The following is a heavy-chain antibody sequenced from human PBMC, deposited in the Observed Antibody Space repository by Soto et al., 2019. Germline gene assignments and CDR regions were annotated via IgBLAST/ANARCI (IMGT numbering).Heavy chain of an antibody. CDR2: IYYSGST. V-gene: IGHV4-39*01. D-gene: IGHD2-2*01. CDR3: ARHGSAAPNYYYYYMDV. Sequence: SETLSLTCTVSGGSISSSSYYWGWIRQPPGKGLEWIGSIYYSGSTYYNPSLKSRVTISVDTSKNQFSLKLSSVTAADTAVYYCARHGSAAPNYYYYYMDVWGKGTTVTVSS. J-gene: IGHJ6*03. CDR1: GGSISSSSYY.